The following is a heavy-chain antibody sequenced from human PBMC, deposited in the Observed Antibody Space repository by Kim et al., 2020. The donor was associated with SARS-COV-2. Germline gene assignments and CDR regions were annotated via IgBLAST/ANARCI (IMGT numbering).Heavy chain of an antibody. CDR3: ARQNAGGNYLAY. CDR1: GGSISRTSYY. J-gene: IGHJ4*02. V-gene: IGHV4-39*01. CDR2: IYYSGNT. D-gene: IGHD1-1*01. Sequence: SETLSLTCAVSGGSISRTSYYWSWIRQPPGKGLEWIGRIYYSGNTDYNPSLKCRVTISVDTSSNQFSLRMRSVTAADTAVYYCARQNAGGNYLAYWGQGTLVAVPS.